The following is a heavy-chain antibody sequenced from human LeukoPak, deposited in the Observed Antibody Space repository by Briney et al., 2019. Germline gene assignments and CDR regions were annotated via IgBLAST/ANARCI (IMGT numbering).Heavy chain of an antibody. CDR2: IWYDGSNK. V-gene: IGHV3-33*01. CDR1: GFTFSSYG. D-gene: IGHD2-2*02. J-gene: IGHJ3*02. CDR3: ARSGGYTDAFDI. Sequence: PGGSLRLSCAASGFTFSSYGMHWVRQAPGKGLEWVAVIWYDGSNKYYADSVKGRFTISRDNSKNTLYLQMNSLRAEDTAVYYCARSGGYTDAFDIWGQGTMVTVSS.